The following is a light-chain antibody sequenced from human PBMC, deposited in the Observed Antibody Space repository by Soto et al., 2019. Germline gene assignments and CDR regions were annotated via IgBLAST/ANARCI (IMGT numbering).Light chain of an antibody. V-gene: IGLV2-14*01. CDR2: DVS. CDR1: SIDVGCYNY. CDR3: SSYTTSSTYV. Sequence: QSALTKPASLSGSPGQSIGISRNGTSIDVGCYNYVSWYQQHPGKAPKLMIYDVSNRPSGVSDRFSGSKSGNTASLTISGLQAEDEADYYCSSYTTSSTYVFGTGTKVTVL. J-gene: IGLJ1*01.